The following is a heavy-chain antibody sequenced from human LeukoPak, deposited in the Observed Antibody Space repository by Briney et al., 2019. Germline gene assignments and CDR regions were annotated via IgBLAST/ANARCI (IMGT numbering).Heavy chain of an antibody. Sequence: PSETLSLTCAVYGGSLSGYYWSWIRQPPGKGLEWIGEINHSGSTNYNPSLKSRVTISVDTSKNQFSLKLSSVTAADTAVYYCARGLEQWLVLRRAFDIWGQGTMVTVSS. D-gene: IGHD6-19*01. CDR3: ARGLEQWLVLRRAFDI. V-gene: IGHV4-34*01. J-gene: IGHJ3*02. CDR2: INHSGST. CDR1: GGSLSGYY.